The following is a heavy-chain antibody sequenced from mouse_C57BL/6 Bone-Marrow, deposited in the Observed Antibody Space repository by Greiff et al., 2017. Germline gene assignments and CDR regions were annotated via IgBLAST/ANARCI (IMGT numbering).Heavy chain of an antibody. Sequence: EVQLVESGGGLVKPGGSLKLSCAASGFTFSSYAMSWVRQTPETRLEWVATISDGGSYTYYPDNVKGRFTISRDNAKNNLYLQMSHLKSEDTAMYYCARVYYYAMDYWGQGTSVTVSS. CDR3: ARVYYYAMDY. CDR2: ISDGGSYT. J-gene: IGHJ4*01. V-gene: IGHV5-4*01. CDR1: GFTFSSYA.